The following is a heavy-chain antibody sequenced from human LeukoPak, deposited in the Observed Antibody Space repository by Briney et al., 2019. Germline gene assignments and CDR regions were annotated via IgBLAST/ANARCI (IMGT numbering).Heavy chain of an antibody. V-gene: IGHV1-18*01. D-gene: IGHD3-16*01. CDR1: GGTFSSYA. CDR3: AREDPVSAWGSYYFDY. Sequence: EASVKVSCKASGGTFSSYAISWVRQAPGQGLEWMGWISAYNGNTNYAQKLQGRVTMTTDTSTSTAYMELRSLRSDDTAVYYCAREDPVSAWGSYYFDYWGQGTLVTVSS. CDR2: ISAYNGNT. J-gene: IGHJ4*02.